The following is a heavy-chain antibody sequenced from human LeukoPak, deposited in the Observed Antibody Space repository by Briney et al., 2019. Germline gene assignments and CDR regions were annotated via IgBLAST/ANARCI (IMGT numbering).Heavy chain of an antibody. CDR3: AKYRVFMGLIDY. CDR1: GFTFSSYS. V-gene: IGHV3-21*04. CDR2: ISSSSSYI. Sequence: PGGSLRLSCAASGFTFSSYSMNWVRQAPGKGLEWVSSISSSSSYIYYADSVKGRFTISRDNAKNSLYLQMNSLRAEDTAVYYCAKYRVFMGLIDYWGQGTLVTVSS. J-gene: IGHJ4*02. D-gene: IGHD6-6*01.